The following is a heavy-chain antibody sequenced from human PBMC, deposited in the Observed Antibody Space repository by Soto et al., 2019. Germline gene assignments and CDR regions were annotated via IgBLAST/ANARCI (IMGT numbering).Heavy chain of an antibody. CDR1: GYTFTSYA. D-gene: IGHD1-26*01. V-gene: IGHV1-3*01. CDR2: INAGNGNT. CDR3: ARGLGLYYFDC. Sequence: ASVKVSCKASGYTFTSYAMHWVRQAPGQRLEWMGWINAGNGNTKYSQKFQGRVTITRDTSASTAYMELSSRRSEDRAVYYCARGLGLYYFDCWGQGTLATVSS. J-gene: IGHJ4*02.